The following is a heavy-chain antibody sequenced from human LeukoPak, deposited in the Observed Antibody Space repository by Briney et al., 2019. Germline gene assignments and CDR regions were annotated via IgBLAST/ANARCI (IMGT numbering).Heavy chain of an antibody. CDR3: ARDPYSGAYGDTYYYYMDV. CDR1: GFTFSSYE. Sequence: GGSLRLSCAASGFTFSSYEMNWVRQTPGKGLEWISSITTSSSYTFYADSVKGRFTISRDNARNSLYLQMNSLTAEDTAVYYCARDPYSGAYGDTYYYYMDVWGKGTTVTTSS. V-gene: IGHV3-21*01. D-gene: IGHD1-26*01. CDR2: ITTSSSYT. J-gene: IGHJ6*03.